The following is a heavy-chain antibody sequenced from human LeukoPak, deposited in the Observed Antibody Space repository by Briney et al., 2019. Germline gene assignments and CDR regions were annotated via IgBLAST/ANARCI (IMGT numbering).Heavy chain of an antibody. V-gene: IGHV3-30-3*01. CDR3: AREGVVVTASFDY. CDR1: GFNFSSYA. Sequence: GRSLRLYCAASGFNFSSYAMHWARQAPGKGLERVAVISYDGSNKYYADSVKGRFTISRDNSKNTLYLQMNSLRAEDTAVYYCAREGVVVTASFDYWGQGTLVTVSS. D-gene: IGHD2-21*02. J-gene: IGHJ4*02. CDR2: ISYDGSNK.